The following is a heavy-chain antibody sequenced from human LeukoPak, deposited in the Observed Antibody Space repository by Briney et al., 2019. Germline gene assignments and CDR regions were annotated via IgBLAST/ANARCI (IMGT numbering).Heavy chain of an antibody. J-gene: IGHJ4*02. CDR1: GGTFSSYA. CDR2: NIPIFGTA. Sequence: SVKVSCKASGGTFSSYAISWVRQAPGQGLEWMGGNIPIFGTANYAQKFQGRVTITADKSTSTAYMELSSLRSEDTAVYYCASEDGYSSSWYYFDYWGQGTLVTVFS. CDR3: ASEDGYSSSWYYFDY. D-gene: IGHD6-13*01. V-gene: IGHV1-69*06.